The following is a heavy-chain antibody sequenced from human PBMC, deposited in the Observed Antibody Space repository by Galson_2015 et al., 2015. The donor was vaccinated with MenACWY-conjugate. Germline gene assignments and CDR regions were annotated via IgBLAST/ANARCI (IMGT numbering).Heavy chain of an antibody. D-gene: IGHD2-2*01. Sequence: SLRLSCAASGFTFSSYGMHWVRQAPGKGLEWVAVIWSDGSNKYSADSVKGRFTISRDNSKNTLYLQMNSLRAEDTSVYYCARDYCSSTSCYFYYWGQGTMVTVSS. CDR2: IWSDGSNK. J-gene: IGHJ4*02. V-gene: IGHV3-33*01. CDR1: GFTFSSYG. CDR3: ARDYCSSTSCYFYY.